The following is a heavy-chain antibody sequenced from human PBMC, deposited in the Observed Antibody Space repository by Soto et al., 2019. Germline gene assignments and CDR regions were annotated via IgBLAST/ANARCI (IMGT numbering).Heavy chain of an antibody. D-gene: IGHD4-17*01. Sequence: GGSLRLSCAASGFTFSSYAMSWVRQAPGKGLEWVSAISGSGGSTYYADSVKGRFTISRDNSKNTLYLQMNSLRAEDTAVYYCAKDIYGDYVGGWFDPWGQGTLVTVSS. CDR3: AKDIYGDYVGGWFDP. J-gene: IGHJ5*02. CDR1: GFTFSSYA. CDR2: ISGSGGST. V-gene: IGHV3-23*01.